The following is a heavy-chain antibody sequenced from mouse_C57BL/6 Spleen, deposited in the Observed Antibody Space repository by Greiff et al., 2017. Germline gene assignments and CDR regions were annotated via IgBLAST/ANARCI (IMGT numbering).Heavy chain of an antibody. Sequence: EVKLEESGGGLVQPGGSMKLSCAASGFTFSDAWMDWVRQSPEKGLEWVAGIRNKANNHATYYAESVKGRFTISRDDSKSSVYLQMNSLRAEDTGIYYCTREGDYGYFDYWGQGTTLTVSS. D-gene: IGHD2-4*01. CDR3: TREGDYGYFDY. CDR2: IRNKANNHAT. CDR1: GFTFSDAW. J-gene: IGHJ2*01. V-gene: IGHV6-6*01.